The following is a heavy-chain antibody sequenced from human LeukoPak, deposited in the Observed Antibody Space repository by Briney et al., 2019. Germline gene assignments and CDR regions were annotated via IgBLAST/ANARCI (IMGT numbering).Heavy chain of an antibody. V-gene: IGHV4-38-2*02. D-gene: IGHD3-22*01. J-gene: IGHJ4*02. Sequence: PSETLSHTCTVSGYSFSSGYFWGWIRQPPGKGLEWIGIIHHSGTTYYNPSLKSRVTVSVDTSKNQFSLKLSSVTAADTAVYYCAIDNSGYYSIDYWGQGTLVTVSS. CDR3: AIDNSGYYSIDY. CDR1: GYSFSSGYF. CDR2: IHHSGTT.